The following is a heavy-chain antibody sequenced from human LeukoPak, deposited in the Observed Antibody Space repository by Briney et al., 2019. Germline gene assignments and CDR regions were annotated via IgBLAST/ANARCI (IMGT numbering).Heavy chain of an antibody. CDR3: ARRVGVVPAARFGVWFDP. D-gene: IGHD2-2*01. J-gene: IGHJ5*02. Sequence: PSETLSLTCAVYGGSFSGYYWSWIRQPPGKGLEWIGEINHSGSTNYNPSLKSRVTISVDTSKNQFSLKLSSVTAADTAVYYCARRVGVVPAARFGVWFDPWGQGTLVTVSS. CDR2: INHSGST. V-gene: IGHV4-34*01. CDR1: GGSFSGYY.